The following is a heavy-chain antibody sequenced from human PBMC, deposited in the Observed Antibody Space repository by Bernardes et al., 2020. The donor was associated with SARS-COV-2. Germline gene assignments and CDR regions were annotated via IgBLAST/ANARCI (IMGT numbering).Heavy chain of an antibody. J-gene: IGHJ4*02. CDR3: ARGSSSWYRVFDY. Sequence: SDTLSLTCAVSGGSISSSNWWSWVRQPPGKGLEWIGEIYHSGSTNYNPSLKSRVTISVDKSKNQFSLKLSSVTAADTAVYYCARGSSSWYRVFDYWGQGTLVTVSS. CDR1: GGSISSSNW. D-gene: IGHD6-13*01. V-gene: IGHV4-4*02. CDR2: IYHSGST.